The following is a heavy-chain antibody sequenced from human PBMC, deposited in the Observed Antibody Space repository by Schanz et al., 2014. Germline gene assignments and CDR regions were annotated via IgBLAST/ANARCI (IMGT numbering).Heavy chain of an antibody. J-gene: IGHJ4*02. CDR3: AKVAPAATYLDS. CDR1: GFTFSKYG. CDR2: ISSDGSKK. D-gene: IGHD2-2*01. Sequence: QVQLVESGGGVVQPGRSLRLSCAASGFTFSKYGVHWVRQAPGKGLEWVAVISSDGSKKLYADSVKGRFTISRDNYKNTLYLQMNSLSAEDTAVYYCAKVAPAATYLDSWGLGTLVTVSS. V-gene: IGHV3-33*05.